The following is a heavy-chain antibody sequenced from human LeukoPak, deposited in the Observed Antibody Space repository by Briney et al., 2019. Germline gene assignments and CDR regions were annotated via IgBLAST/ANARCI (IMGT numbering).Heavy chain of an antibody. CDR1: GFTFSSNG. CDR2: ISGSGGST. J-gene: IGHJ6*03. Sequence: GGSLRLSCAASGFTFSSNGMSWVRQAPGKGLEWVSGISGSGGSTNYADSVKGRFTISRDNAKNSLYLQMNSLRAEDTAVYYCARVRITMVQGVMDMDVWGKGTTVTVSS. D-gene: IGHD3-10*01. V-gene: IGHV3-23*01. CDR3: ARVRITMVQGVMDMDV.